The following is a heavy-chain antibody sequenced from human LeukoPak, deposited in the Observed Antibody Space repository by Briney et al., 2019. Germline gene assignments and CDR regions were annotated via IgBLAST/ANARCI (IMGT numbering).Heavy chain of an antibody. V-gene: IGHV3-23*01. CDR2: ITGGGTGT. CDR1: GFTFNTDA. J-gene: IGHJ4*02. D-gene: IGHD2-15*01. Sequence: PGGSLRLSCVASGFTFNTDAMTWVRQAPGAGLEWVSGITGGGTGTYYADYVKGRFTISRDNSKNTLYLQMNSLRAEDTAVYYCAKGSGRYCSDGSCYSVYWGQGTLVTVSS. CDR3: AKGSGRYCSDGSCYSVY.